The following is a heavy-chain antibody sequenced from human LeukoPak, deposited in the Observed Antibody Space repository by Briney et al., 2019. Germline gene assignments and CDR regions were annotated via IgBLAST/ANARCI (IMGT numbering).Heavy chain of an antibody. CDR2: ISSNGGST. CDR3: ARDLSHCSGGSCYSAHFDY. V-gene: IGHV3-64*01. D-gene: IGHD2-15*01. Sequence: GGSLRLSCAASGFTFSSYAMHWVRQAPGKGLEYVSAISSNGGSTYYANSVKGRFTISRDNSKNTLYLQMGSLRAEDTAVYYCARDLSHCSGGSCYSAHFDYWGLGTLVTVSS. J-gene: IGHJ4*02. CDR1: GFTFSSYA.